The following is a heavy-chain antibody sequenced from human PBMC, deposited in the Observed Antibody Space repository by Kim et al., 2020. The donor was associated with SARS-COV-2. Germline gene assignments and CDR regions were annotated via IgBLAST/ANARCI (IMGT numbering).Heavy chain of an antibody. CDR1: GFTFSNAW. V-gene: IGHV3-15*01. J-gene: IGHJ6*02. D-gene: IGHD3-3*01. Sequence: GGSLRLSCAASGFTFSNAWMSWVRQAPGKGLEWVGRIKSKTDGGTTDYAAPVKGRFTISRDDSKNTLYLQMNSLKTEDTAVYYCTTDSPFPDDENYYYYGMDVWGQGTTVTVSS. CDR3: TTDSPFPDDENYYYYGMDV. CDR2: IKSKTDGGTT.